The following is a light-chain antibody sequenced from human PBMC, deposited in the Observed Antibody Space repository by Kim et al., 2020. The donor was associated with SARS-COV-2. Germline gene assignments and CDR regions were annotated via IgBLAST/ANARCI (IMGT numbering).Light chain of an antibody. J-gene: IGLJ1*01. Sequence: QSVAISCTGTSSDVGAYNYVSWYQQHPGKAPNLMIYDVSKRPSGVPDRFSGSKSGNTASLTISGLQAEDEADYYCCAYAGSETYVFGSGTKVTVL. CDR3: CAYAGSETYV. V-gene: IGLV2-11*01. CDR1: SSDVGAYNY. CDR2: DVS.